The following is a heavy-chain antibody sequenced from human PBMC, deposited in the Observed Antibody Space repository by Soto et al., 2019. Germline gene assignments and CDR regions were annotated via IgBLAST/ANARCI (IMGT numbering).Heavy chain of an antibody. CDR2: VSHDGRNT. V-gene: IGHV3-30*18. Sequence: VQLVESGGGVVQPGRSLRLSCAASGFTFSDYAMHWVRQAPGKGLEWVAVVSHDGRNTHYADSVKGRFTISRDSPKNTGSVEMPSLRAEDTAVYYCAKGGRQWLVTSDFNYWGQGALVTVSS. CDR3: AKGGRQWLVTSDFNY. CDR1: GFTFSDYA. J-gene: IGHJ4*02. D-gene: IGHD6-19*01.